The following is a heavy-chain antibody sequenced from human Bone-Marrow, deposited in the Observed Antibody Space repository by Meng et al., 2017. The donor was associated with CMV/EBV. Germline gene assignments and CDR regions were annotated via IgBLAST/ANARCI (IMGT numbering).Heavy chain of an antibody. CDR1: GYTFTDYY. CDR3: ARDFSGSYDF. CDR2: INPNSGVT. V-gene: IGHV1-2*02. D-gene: IGHD1-26*01. J-gene: IGHJ4*02. Sequence: SCTASGYTFTDYYLHWVRQAPGQGREWMGWINPNSGVTNYAQSFQGRLSMTRDTSISTASMELTNLISDDTAVYYCARDFSGSYDFWGQGTLVTVSS.